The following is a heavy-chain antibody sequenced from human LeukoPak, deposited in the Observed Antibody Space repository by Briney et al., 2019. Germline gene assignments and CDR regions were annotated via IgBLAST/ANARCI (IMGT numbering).Heavy chain of an antibody. CDR3: AKGTEQWLVRPWESPPSYFDY. D-gene: IGHD6-19*01. Sequence: GGSLRLSCAASGFTFSSYAMSWVRQAPGKGLEWVSAISGSGGSTYYADSVKGRFTISRDNSKNTLYLQMNSLRAEDTAVYYCAKGTEQWLVRPWESPPSYFDYWGQGTLVTVSS. CDR2: ISGSGGST. J-gene: IGHJ4*02. CDR1: GFTFSSYA. V-gene: IGHV3-23*01.